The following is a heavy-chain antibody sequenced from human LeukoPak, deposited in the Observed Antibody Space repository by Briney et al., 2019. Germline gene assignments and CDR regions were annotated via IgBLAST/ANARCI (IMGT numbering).Heavy chain of an antibody. V-gene: IGHV5-51*01. Sequence: GESLKISCKGSGYSFTSYWIGWVRQMPGKGLEWMGIIYPGDSDTRYSPSFQGQVTISADKSISTAYLQWSSLKASDTAMYYCAKIDRTYCSRSSCYALDYWGQGTLATVSS. J-gene: IGHJ4*02. CDR1: GYSFTSYW. CDR3: AKIDRTYCSRSSCYALDY. CDR2: IYPGDSDT. D-gene: IGHD2-2*01.